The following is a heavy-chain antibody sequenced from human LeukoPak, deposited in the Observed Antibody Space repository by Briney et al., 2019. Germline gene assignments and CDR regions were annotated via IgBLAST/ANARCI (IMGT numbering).Heavy chain of an antibody. CDR1: GFRFSNYA. V-gene: IGHV3-66*01. D-gene: IGHD6-13*01. J-gene: IGHJ5*02. Sequence: GGSLRLSCTASGFRFSNYAMNWVRQAPGKGLEWVSVIYSGGSTYYADSVKGRFTISRDNSKNTLYLQMNSLRAEDTAVYYCARAGIAAAGSGNWFDPWGQGTLVTVSS. CDR3: ARAGIAAAGSGNWFDP. CDR2: IYSGGST.